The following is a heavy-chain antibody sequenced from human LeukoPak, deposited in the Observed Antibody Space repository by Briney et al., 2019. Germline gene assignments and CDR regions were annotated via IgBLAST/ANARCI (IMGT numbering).Heavy chain of an antibody. CDR3: AREWEDIVVVPALDYYYYMDV. Sequence: PSETLSLTCTVSGGSISSGGYYWSWIRQHPGKGLEWIGYIYYSGSTYYNPSLKSRVTISVDTSKNQFSLKLSSVTAADTAVYYCAREWEDIVVVPALDYYYYMDVWGKGTTVTVSS. CDR2: IYYSGST. V-gene: IGHV4-31*03. J-gene: IGHJ6*03. CDR1: GGSISSGGYY. D-gene: IGHD2-2*01.